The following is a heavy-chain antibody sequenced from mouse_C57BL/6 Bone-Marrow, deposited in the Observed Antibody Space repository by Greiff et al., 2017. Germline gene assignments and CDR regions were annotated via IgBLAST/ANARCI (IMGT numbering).Heavy chain of an antibody. CDR3: ARNYGNAY. J-gene: IGHJ2*01. CDR1: GYTFTSYW. V-gene: IGHV1-7*01. Sequence: VQLQQSGAELAKPGASVKLSCKASGYTFTSYWMHWVKQRPGQGLEWIGYINPSSGYTKYNQKFKDKATFTADKSSSTAYMQLSSLTYEDSAFYYCARNYGNAYWGQGTTLTVSS. D-gene: IGHD2-1*01. CDR2: INPSSGYT.